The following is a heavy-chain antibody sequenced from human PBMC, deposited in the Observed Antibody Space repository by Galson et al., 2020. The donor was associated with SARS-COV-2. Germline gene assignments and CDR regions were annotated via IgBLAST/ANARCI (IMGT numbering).Heavy chain of an antibody. CDR2: IFLSGST. D-gene: IGHD3-10*01. V-gene: IGHV4-38-2*01. Sequence: PSETLSLTCDVSGYSISIPYYWGWIRQPPGKGLEWIGNIFLSGSTYYNPSLKSRVTISVDTSQNQFSLKLSSVTAADTAIYYCARGLAPYYGLNDGFDFWGQGTMVTVSS. J-gene: IGHJ3*01. CDR1: GYSISIPYY. CDR3: ARGLAPYYGLNDGFDF.